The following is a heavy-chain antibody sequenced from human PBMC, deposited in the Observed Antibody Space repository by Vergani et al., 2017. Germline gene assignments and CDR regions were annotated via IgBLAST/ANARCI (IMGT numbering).Heavy chain of an antibody. Sequence: EVQLVESGGGLVQPGGSLRLSCAASGFTFSSYSMNWVRQAPGKGLEWVGRIKSKTDGGTTDYAAPVKGRFTISRDDSKNTLYLQMNSLKTEDTAVYYCTTDPPGPQYYHFDYYYYGMDVWGQGTTVTVSS. D-gene: IGHD3-3*02. CDR3: TTDPPGPQYYHFDYYYYGMDV. J-gene: IGHJ6*02. V-gene: IGHV3-15*01. CDR2: IKSKTDGGTT. CDR1: GFTFSSYS.